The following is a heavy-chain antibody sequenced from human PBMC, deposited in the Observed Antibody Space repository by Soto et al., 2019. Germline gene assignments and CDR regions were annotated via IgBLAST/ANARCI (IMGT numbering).Heavy chain of an antibody. CDR3: AKDLGEGRIAVATDDAFDI. V-gene: IGHV3-23*01. CDR1: GFTFSSYA. CDR2: ISGSGGST. J-gene: IGHJ3*02. Sequence: GGSLRLSCAASGFTFSSYAMSWVRQAPGKGLEWVSAISGSGGSTYYADSVKGRFTISRDNSKNTLYLQMNSLRAEDTAVYYCAKDLGEGRIAVATDDAFDIWGQGTMVTVSS. D-gene: IGHD6-19*01.